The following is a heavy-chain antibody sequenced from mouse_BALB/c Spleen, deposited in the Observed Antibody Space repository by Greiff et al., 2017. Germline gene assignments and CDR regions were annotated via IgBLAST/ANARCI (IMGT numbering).Heavy chain of an antibody. CDR3: ARQVVLGRGAMDY. J-gene: IGHJ4*01. D-gene: IGHD1-1*02. CDR2: ISNGGGST. V-gene: IGHV5-12-2*01. CDR1: GFTFSSYT. Sequence: EVKLMESGGGLVQPGGSLKLSCAASGFTFSSYTMSWVRQTPEKRLEWVAYISNGGGSTYYPDTVKGRFTISRDNAKNTLYLQMSSLKSEDTAMYYCARQVVLGRGAMDYWGQGTSVTVSS.